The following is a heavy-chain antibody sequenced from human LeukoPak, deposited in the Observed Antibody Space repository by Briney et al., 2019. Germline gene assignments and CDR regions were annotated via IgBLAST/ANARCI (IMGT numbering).Heavy chain of an antibody. D-gene: IGHD3-10*01. CDR1: GFTFSSYS. CDR2: ISSSSSYI. V-gene: IGHV3-21*01. Sequence: GGSLRLSCAASGFTFSSYSMNWVRQAPGKGLEWVSSISSSSSYIYYADSVKGRFTISRDNAKNSLYLQMNSLRAENTAVYYCASTYGSRNYYRPGDYWGQGTLVTVSS. J-gene: IGHJ4*02. CDR3: ASTYGSRNYYRPGDY.